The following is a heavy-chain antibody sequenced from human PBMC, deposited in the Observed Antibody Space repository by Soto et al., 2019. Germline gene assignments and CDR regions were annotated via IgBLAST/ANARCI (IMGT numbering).Heavy chain of an antibody. J-gene: IGHJ4*02. V-gene: IGHV4-30-4*01. CDR1: GASINSGDYY. CDR3: ARILMNHYRLYX. CDR2: IYYSGST. D-gene: IGHD2-8*01. Sequence: PSEALSLTCTVSGASINSGDYYWSWIRQPPGKGLEFIGHIYYSGSTYYNPSLKSRAGISVDSSKSQVSLKLTSVTAADTAVYFCARILMNHYRLYXWGQGALFTVSX.